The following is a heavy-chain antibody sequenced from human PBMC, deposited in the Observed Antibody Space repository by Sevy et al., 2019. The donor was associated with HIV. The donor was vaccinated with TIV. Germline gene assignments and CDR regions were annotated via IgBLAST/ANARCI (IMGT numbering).Heavy chain of an antibody. J-gene: IGHJ5*02. CDR3: AKDMLGEDWFDP. V-gene: IGHV3-23*01. CDR1: GFTFSGYA. CDR2: TSGCGGST. Sequence: GGSLKLSCPPSGFTFSGYAMSWVRQAQGKGLEWVPATSGCGGSTYQADSLKGRFTISSDNSKNTLYLQMNSLRAEDTAVYYCAKDMLGEDWFDPWGQGTLVTVSS. D-gene: IGHD3-10*02.